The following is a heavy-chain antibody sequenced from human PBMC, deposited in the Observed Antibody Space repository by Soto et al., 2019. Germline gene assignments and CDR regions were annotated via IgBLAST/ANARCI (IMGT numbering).Heavy chain of an antibody. CDR3: ARAFDILTRYYFDY. Sequence: TLSLTCTVSGGSISSGDYYWSWIRQPPGKGLEWIGYIYYSGSTYYNPSLKSRVTISVDTSKNQFSLKLSSVTAADTAVYYCARAFDILTRYYFDYWGQGTLVTVSS. V-gene: IGHV4-30-4*01. CDR1: GGSISSGDYY. J-gene: IGHJ4*02. D-gene: IGHD3-9*01. CDR2: IYYSGST.